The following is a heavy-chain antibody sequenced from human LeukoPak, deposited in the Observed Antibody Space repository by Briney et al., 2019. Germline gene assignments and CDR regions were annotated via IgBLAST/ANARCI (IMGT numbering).Heavy chain of an antibody. Sequence: ASVKVSCNASGYSFTNYYMHWVRQAPGQGLEWMGVINPSGGSTSYAQKFQGRVTMTRDTFTSTVYMELSSLRSEDTAVYYCARYCSSTSYYEESFDYWGQGTLVTVSS. CDR1: GYSFTNYY. CDR3: ARYCSSTSYYEESFDY. V-gene: IGHV1-46*01. J-gene: IGHJ4*02. CDR2: INPSGGST. D-gene: IGHD2-2*01.